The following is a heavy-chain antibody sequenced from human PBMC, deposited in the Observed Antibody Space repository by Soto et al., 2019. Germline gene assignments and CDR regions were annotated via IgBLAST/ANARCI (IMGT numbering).Heavy chain of an antibody. J-gene: IGHJ3*02. CDR1: GFSFSIYS. Sequence: EGQLVEFGGGLVKPGGSLRLSCAASGFSFSIYSYNWVRQAPGKGLEWLSYISPAGSSIYYADSVKGRFTISRDSARDSVYLQMNSQGAEDRAVYYCAKDRGGSGAFDIWGQGTMVTVSS. CDR3: AKDRGGSGAFDI. D-gene: IGHD3-10*01. CDR2: ISPAGSSI. V-gene: IGHV3-48*01.